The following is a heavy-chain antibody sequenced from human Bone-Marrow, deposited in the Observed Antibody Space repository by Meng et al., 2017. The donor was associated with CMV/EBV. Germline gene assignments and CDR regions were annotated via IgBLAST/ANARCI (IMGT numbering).Heavy chain of an antibody. CDR2: IHSGGST. V-gene: IGHV3-66*02. D-gene: IGHD1-7*01. Sequence: GASLKISCEASGFIINKNYMNWVRQAPGKGMEWVSIIHSGGSTYYADFVKGRFTISRDNSKNTLYLQMNSLRPEDKAVYYCARDLNWNYGRVRGVLSALPFYGMDVWGQGTTVAASS. J-gene: IGHJ6*02. CDR1: GFIINKNY. CDR3: ARDLNWNYGRVRGVLSALPFYGMDV.